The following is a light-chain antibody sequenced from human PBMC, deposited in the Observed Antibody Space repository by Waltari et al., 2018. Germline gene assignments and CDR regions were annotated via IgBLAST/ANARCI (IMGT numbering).Light chain of an antibody. Sequence: QSVLTQPPSVSAAPGQKVTIPCSGSSSNIGNDYVPWYQQLPGTAPKLFIYENNKRPSGIPDRFSGSKSGTSATLGITGLQTGDEADYYCGTWDTSLSALIFGGGTKLTVL. CDR3: GTWDTSLSALI. CDR1: SSNIGNDY. J-gene: IGLJ2*01. V-gene: IGLV1-51*02. CDR2: ENN.